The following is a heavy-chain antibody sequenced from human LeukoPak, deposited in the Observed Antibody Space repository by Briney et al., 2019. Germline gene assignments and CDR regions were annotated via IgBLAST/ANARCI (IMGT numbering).Heavy chain of an antibody. CDR3: ARDQLSGYDYRPYYFDY. V-gene: IGHV3-7*01. Sequence: GGSLRLSSAASGFTFSSYWMSWVRQAPGKGLEWVANIKQDGSEKYYVDSVKGRFTISRDNAKNSLYLQMNSLRAEDTAVYYCARDQLSGYDYRPYYFDYWGQGTLVTVSS. CDR1: GFTFSSYW. J-gene: IGHJ4*02. D-gene: IGHD5-12*01. CDR2: IKQDGSEK.